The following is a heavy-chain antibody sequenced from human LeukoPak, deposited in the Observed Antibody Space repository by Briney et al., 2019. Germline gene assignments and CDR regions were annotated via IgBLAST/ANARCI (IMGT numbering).Heavy chain of an antibody. CDR1: AGSFSGYY. CDR3: ARGLVDTAMAEEKRYFDY. J-gene: IGHJ4*02. V-gene: IGHV4-34*01. CDR2: INHSGST. Sequence: PSETLSLTCAGYAGSFSGYYWSWIRQPPGKGLEWIGEINHSGSTNYNPSLKSRVTISVDTSKNQFSLKLSSVTAADTAVYYCARGLVDTAMAEEKRYFDYWGQGTLVTVSS. D-gene: IGHD5-18*01.